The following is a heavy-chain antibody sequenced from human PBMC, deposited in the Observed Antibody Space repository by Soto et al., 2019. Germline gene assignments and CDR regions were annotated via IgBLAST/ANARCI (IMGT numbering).Heavy chain of an antibody. CDR3: AKDRIQLWSPSAPYYFDY. Sequence: PGGSLRLSCAASGFTFSSYAMSWVRQAPGKGLEWVSAISGSGGSTYYADSVKGRFTISRDNSKNTLYLQMNSPRAEDTAVYYCAKDRIQLWSPSAPYYFDYWGQGTLVTVSS. D-gene: IGHD5-18*01. CDR2: ISGSGGST. J-gene: IGHJ4*02. V-gene: IGHV3-23*01. CDR1: GFTFSSYA.